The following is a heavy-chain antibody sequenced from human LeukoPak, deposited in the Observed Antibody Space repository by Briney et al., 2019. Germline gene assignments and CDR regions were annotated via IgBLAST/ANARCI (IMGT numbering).Heavy chain of an antibody. CDR3: ARDRALRYFDWLWFDP. Sequence: GGSLRLSCAASGFTFSSYWMSWVRQAPGKGLEWVANIKQDGSEKYYVDSVKGRFTISRDNAKNSLYLQMNSLRAEGTAVYYCARDRALRYFDWLWFDPWGQGTLVTVSS. V-gene: IGHV3-7*01. J-gene: IGHJ5*02. CDR1: GFTFSSYW. D-gene: IGHD3-9*01. CDR2: IKQDGSEK.